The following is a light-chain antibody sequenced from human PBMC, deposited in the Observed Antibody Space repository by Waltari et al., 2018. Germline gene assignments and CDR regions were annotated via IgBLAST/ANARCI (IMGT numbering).Light chain of an antibody. Sequence: IILTQSPVTLTASPVERAALSCRTSQNIDSYLAWYQQKPGQAPRLLIYGASTRATGIPDRFSGSGSGTDFTLTISSLEPEDFAVYYCQRYNTSPPSFGQGTKMEIK. J-gene: IGKJ2*03. CDR3: QRYNTSPPS. V-gene: IGKV3-20*01. CDR1: QNIDSY. CDR2: GAS.